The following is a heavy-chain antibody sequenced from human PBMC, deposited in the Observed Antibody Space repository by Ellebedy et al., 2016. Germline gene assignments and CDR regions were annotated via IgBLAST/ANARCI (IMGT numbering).Heavy chain of an antibody. Sequence: ASVKVSCXASGYTFTSYDINWVRQATGQGLEWMGWMNPNSGNTGYAQKFQGRVTMTRNTSISTAYMELSSLRSEDTAVYYCARATLTQLLFYYYYYMDVWGKGTTVTVSS. CDR1: GYTFTSYD. D-gene: IGHD2-2*01. V-gene: IGHV1-8*01. J-gene: IGHJ6*03. CDR2: MNPNSGNT. CDR3: ARATLTQLLFYYYYYMDV.